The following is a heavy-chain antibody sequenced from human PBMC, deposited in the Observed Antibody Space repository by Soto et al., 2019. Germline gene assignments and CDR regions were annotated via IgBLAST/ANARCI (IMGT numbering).Heavy chain of an antibody. Sequence: SETLSLTCTVSGGSVSSSNYYWGWIRQPPGKGLEWIGSIYYSGSTNYNPSLKSRVTISVDTSKNQFSLKLSSVTAADTAVYYCARDQLEGNWFDPWGQGTLVTVSS. D-gene: IGHD1-1*01. J-gene: IGHJ5*02. CDR2: IYYSGST. V-gene: IGHV4-39*07. CDR3: ARDQLEGNWFDP. CDR1: GGSVSSSNYY.